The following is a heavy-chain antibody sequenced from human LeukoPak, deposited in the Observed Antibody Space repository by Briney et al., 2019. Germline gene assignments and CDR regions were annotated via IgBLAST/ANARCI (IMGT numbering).Heavy chain of an antibody. CDR3: IRDRWGGGYISRGMDV. Sequence: GGSLRLSCTASEFTFGDYAISWVRQAPGKGLEWLGFIRSKDNDGTTDYAASVKGRFIISRDDSKSVAYLEMNDVKIEDTAVYYCIRDRWGGGYISRGMDVWGKGTTVTISS. D-gene: IGHD5-12*01. CDR1: EFTFGDYA. V-gene: IGHV3-49*04. CDR2: IRSKDNDGTT. J-gene: IGHJ6*04.